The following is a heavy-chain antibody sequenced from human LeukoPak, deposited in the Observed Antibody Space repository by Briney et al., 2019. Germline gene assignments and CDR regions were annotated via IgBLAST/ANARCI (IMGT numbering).Heavy chain of an antibody. CDR1: GGSISSYY. V-gene: IGHV4-59*08. CDR3: ARHTSIRDAFDI. Sequence: SETLSLTCTVSGGSISSYYWSWIRQPPGKGLEWIGYIYYSGSTNYNPSLKSQVTISVDTSKNQFSLKLSSVTAADTAVYYCARHTSIRDAFDIWGQGTMVTVSS. J-gene: IGHJ3*02. D-gene: IGHD4-17*01. CDR2: IYYSGST.